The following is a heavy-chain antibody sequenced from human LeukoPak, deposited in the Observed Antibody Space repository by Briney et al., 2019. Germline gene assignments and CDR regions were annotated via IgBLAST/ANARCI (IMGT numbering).Heavy chain of an antibody. V-gene: IGHV3-11*01. Sequence: GGSLRLSCAASGFTFSDYHMSWIRQAPGKGLEWVSYISSSGSTIYYADSVKGRFTISRDNAKNSLYLQMNSLRAEDTAVYYCATTNYDFWSGYSDYWGQGTLVTVSS. CDR1: GFTFSDYH. D-gene: IGHD3-3*01. CDR2: ISSSGSTI. CDR3: ATTNYDFWSGYSDY. J-gene: IGHJ4*02.